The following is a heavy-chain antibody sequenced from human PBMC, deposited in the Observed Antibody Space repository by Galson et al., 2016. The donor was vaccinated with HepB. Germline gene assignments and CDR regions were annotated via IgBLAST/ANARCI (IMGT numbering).Heavy chain of an antibody. V-gene: IGHV3-7*01. CDR3: ARQGYYDSSGYYYSAYYFDY. D-gene: IGHD3-22*01. J-gene: IGHJ4*02. Sequence: SLRLSCAASGFSFSSCWMSWVRQAPGKGLEWVANIKQDGSEKYYVDSVKGRFTISRDNAKNSLYLQMNSLRAEDTAVYYCARQGYYDSSGYYYSAYYFDYWGQGTLVTVSS. CDR2: IKQDGSEK. CDR1: GFSFSSCW.